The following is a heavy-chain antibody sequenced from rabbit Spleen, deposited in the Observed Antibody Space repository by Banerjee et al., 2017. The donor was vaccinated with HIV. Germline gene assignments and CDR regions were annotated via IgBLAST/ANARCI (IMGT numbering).Heavy chain of an antibody. Sequence: QSLEESGGDLVKPGASLTLTCTASGFSFSSDYYICWVRQAPGKGLEWIACIYGGDIHSTAYASWAKGRFTISKTSSTTVTLQMTRLTAADTATYFCGRDLAGVIGWNFGWWGQGTLVTVS. CDR3: GRDLAGVIGWNFGW. D-gene: IGHD4-1*01. V-gene: IGHV1S40*01. CDR1: GFSFSSDYY. CDR2: IYGGDIHST. J-gene: IGHJ6*01.